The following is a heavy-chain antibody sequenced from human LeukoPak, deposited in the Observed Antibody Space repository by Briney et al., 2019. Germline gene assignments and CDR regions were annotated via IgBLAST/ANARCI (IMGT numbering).Heavy chain of an antibody. CDR3: AKCIAAASHTFDP. CDR1: GGSISSNSYY. CDR2: IYYSGST. V-gene: IGHV4-39*07. J-gene: IGHJ5*02. D-gene: IGHD6-13*01. Sequence: SETLSLTCAVSGGSISSNSYYWGWIRQPPGKGLEWIGSIYYSGSTYYNPSLKSRVTISVDASKNQFSLKLSSVTAADTAVYYCAKCIAAASHTFDPWGQGTLVTVSS.